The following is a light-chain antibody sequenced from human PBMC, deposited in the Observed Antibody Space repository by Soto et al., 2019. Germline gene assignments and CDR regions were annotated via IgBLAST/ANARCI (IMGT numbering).Light chain of an antibody. J-gene: IGKJ2*01. Sequence: DIQMTQSPSSLSASVRDRVTITCRASQTISTHLNWYQQKPGKAPKLLIYAASTLQSGVPSRFSGSRSGTDFTLTINSLQPEHFATYYCQQSLTIPYTFGQGTKLEIK. CDR2: AAS. V-gene: IGKV1-39*01. CDR3: QQSLTIPYT. CDR1: QTISTH.